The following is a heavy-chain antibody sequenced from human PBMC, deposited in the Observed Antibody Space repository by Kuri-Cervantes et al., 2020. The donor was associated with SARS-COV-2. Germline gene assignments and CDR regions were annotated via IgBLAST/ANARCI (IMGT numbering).Heavy chain of an antibody. CDR1: GYTFTGYY. D-gene: IGHD4-11*01. J-gene: IGHJ6*03. CDR3: ATSYSNYPYYYYYMDV. Sequence: SVKVSCKASGYTFTGYYMHWVRQAPGQGLEWMGGIIPIFGTANYAQKFQGRVTMTEDTSTDTAYMELSSLRSEDTAVYYCATSYSNYPYYYYYMDVWGKGTTVTVSS. CDR2: IIPIFGTA. V-gene: IGHV1-69*06.